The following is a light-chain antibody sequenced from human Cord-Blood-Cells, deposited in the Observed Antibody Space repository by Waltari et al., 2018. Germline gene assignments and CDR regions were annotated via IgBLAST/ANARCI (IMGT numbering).Light chain of an antibody. CDR1: QSISSY. J-gene: IGKJ4*01. Sequence: DLQMTQSPSSLSASVGDRVTITCRASQSISSYLNWYQQKPGKAPKLLIYAASSLQSGVPSRFSGSGSGTDFTLTISSLQPEDFATYYCQQSYSTPGITFGGGTKVEIK. V-gene: IGKV1-39*01. CDR3: QQSYSTPGIT. CDR2: AAS.